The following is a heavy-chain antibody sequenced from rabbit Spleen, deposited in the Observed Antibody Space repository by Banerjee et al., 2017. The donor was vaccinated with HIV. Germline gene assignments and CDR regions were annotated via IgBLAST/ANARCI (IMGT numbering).Heavy chain of an antibody. CDR3: ARDLPDIIGWNFGF. J-gene: IGHJ3*01. Sequence: QEQLKESGGGLVQPGGSLKLSCKASGFTLSSYYMNWVRQAPGKGLEWIACINAITGKPVYATWANGRFSISRTSSTTVTLQMTSLTAADTATYLCARDLPDIIGWNFGFWGQGTLVTVS. CDR2: INAITGKP. V-gene: IGHV1S45*01. CDR1: GFTLSSYYM. D-gene: IGHD1-1*01.